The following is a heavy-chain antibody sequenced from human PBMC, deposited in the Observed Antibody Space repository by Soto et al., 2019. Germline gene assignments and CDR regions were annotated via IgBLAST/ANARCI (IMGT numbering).Heavy chain of an antibody. D-gene: IGHD2-2*01. CDR1: GDSVSSNSAA. CDR2: TYYRSKWYN. CDR3: ARVVVVVPAATWLDY. V-gene: IGHV6-1*01. J-gene: IGHJ4*02. Sequence: PSQTLSLTCAISGDSVSSNSAAWNWIRQSPSRGLEWLGRTYYRSKWYNDYAVSVKSRITINPDTSKNQFSLQLNSVTPEDTAVHYCARVVVVVPAATWLDYWGQGTLVTVSS.